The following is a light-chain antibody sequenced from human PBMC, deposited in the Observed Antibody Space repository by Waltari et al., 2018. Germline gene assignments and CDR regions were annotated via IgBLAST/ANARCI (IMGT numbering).Light chain of an antibody. CDR3: QQSYSTPIT. Sequence: IQMTQSPSSLSASVGDRVTITCRASQSISRNLNWYQQKPGKAPNLLIYAASSLQSGVPSRFSGSGSWTDFTLTISSLQPEDFATYYCQQSYSTPITFGQGTRLEIK. V-gene: IGKV1-39*01. CDR1: QSISRN. J-gene: IGKJ5*01. CDR2: AAS.